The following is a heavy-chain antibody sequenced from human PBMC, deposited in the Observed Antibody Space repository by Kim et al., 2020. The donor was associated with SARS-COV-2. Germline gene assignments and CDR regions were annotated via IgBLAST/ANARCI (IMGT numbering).Heavy chain of an antibody. D-gene: IGHD3-10*01. V-gene: IGHV4-39*01. Sequence: SETLSLTCRVSGDSINNRNYSWGWVRQPPGKGLVWIGNIYYSGNTFKNPSLRSRVTNFVDTPKNQFSLRVTSVTATDTAMYYCARGTEADDAFDVWGRGTLVTVSS. J-gene: IGHJ3*01. CDR3: ARGTEADDAFDV. CDR2: IYYSGNT. CDR1: GDSINNRNYS.